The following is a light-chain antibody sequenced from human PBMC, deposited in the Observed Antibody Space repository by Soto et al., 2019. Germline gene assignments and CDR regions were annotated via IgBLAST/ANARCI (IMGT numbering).Light chain of an antibody. CDR2: DAS. V-gene: IGKV3-11*01. CDR1: QSVSSY. CDR3: QQRSNWPIT. J-gene: IGKJ3*01. Sequence: EIVLTQSPATLSLSPGERATLSCRASQSVSSYLAWYQQKPGQAPRLLIYDASNRATAIPARFSGSGSGTDFTLNIISLEPEDFAVYYCQQRSNWPITFGPGTKVEIK.